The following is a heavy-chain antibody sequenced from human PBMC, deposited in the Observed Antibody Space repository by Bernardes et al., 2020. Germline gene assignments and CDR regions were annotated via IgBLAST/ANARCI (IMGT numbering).Heavy chain of an antibody. CDR2: VYYSWST. V-gene: IGHV4-59*11. CDR1: GGSIRNHY. CDR3: ARATTTGVEASIFGTHYYLYYMDV. J-gene: IGHJ6*03. Sequence: SESLSLTCTFSGGSIRNHYWSWIPQPPETGLEWLGLVYYSWSTRYNPSLKSRVSISVDTSKNEFSLKLTSVTAADKAMYYCARATTTGVEASIFGTHYYLYYMDVWVKGTTVTGSS. D-gene: IGHD3-10*02.